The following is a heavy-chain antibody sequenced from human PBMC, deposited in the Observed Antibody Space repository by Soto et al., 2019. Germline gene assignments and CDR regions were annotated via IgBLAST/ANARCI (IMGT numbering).Heavy chain of an antibody. Sequence: QVQLVQSGAEVKKPGSSVKVSCKASGGTFSSYTISWVRQAPGQGLEWMGRIIPIIGIANYAQKLQGRVTITADKSTSTAYMELSSLRSEDKAVYYCARKLRDGIAVAGEPKAYYYYYRDVWGKGTTVTVSS. CDR2: IIPIIGIA. D-gene: IGHD6-19*01. J-gene: IGHJ6*03. CDR3: ARKLRDGIAVAGEPKAYYYYYRDV. V-gene: IGHV1-69*02. CDR1: GGTFSSYT.